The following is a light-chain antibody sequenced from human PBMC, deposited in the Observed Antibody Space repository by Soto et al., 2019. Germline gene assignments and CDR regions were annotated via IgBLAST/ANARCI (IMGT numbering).Light chain of an antibody. CDR2: GAS. V-gene: IGKV3-20*01. Sequence: EIVLTQSPGTLSLSPGETATLSCRASQSVSSNNLAWHHQKPGQTPRLLIYGASRRATGIPDRFSGSGSGTDFTLTISRLEPEDFAVYYCQQYDNSITFGQGTRLEIE. J-gene: IGKJ5*01. CDR3: QQYDNSIT. CDR1: QSVSSNN.